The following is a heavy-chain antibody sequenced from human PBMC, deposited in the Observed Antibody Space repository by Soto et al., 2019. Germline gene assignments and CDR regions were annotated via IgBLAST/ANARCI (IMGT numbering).Heavy chain of an antibody. CDR2: INQDGSEK. V-gene: IGHV3-7*01. Sequence: PVGSLRLSCAASGFTFSTYWMDWVRQTPGKGLEWVANINQDGSEKNYVDSVKGRFTIYRDNAKNSLYLQMSSLTAEDSALYYCSRSLNPWGQGTLVTVSS. CDR3: SRSLNP. CDR1: GFTFSTYW. J-gene: IGHJ5*02.